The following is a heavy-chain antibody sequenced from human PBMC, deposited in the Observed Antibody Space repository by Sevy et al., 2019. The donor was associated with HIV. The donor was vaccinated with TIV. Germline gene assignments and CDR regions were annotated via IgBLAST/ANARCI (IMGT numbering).Heavy chain of an antibody. Sequence: GGSLRLSCAASGFTFSDHYMDWVRQAPGKGLEWVGRTRNKANSYTTEYAASVKGRFTISRDDSKNSLYLQMNSLKTEDTAVYYCARVVSTWEPYYFDYWGQGTLVTVSS. CDR3: ARVVSTWEPYYFDY. V-gene: IGHV3-72*01. D-gene: IGHD1-26*01. CDR1: GFTFSDHY. J-gene: IGHJ4*02. CDR2: TRNKANSYTT.